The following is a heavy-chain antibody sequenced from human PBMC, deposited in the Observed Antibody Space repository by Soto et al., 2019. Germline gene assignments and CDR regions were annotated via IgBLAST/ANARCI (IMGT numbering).Heavy chain of an antibody. CDR1: GYTFTNYD. J-gene: IGHJ3*02. CDR3: ARGLHDFDI. V-gene: IGHV1-18*01. CDR2: ISTHNVNT. Sequence: QPQLVQSGADVKKPGASVKVSCTASGYTFTNYDISWVRQAPGQGLEWMGWISTHNVNTNYAQNFQGRVTMTTDTSTSTAYMELMSLRSDDTAVYYCARGLHDFDIWGQGTMVAGSS.